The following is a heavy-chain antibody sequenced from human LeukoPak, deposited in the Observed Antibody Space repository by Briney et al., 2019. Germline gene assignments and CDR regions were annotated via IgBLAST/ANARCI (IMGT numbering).Heavy chain of an antibody. CDR2: INPNSGGT. J-gene: IGHJ6*03. V-gene: IGHV1-2*02. CDR1: GYTFTGYY. CDR3: AREKVGARPEYYYYYYMDV. Sequence: ASVKVSCKASGYTFTGYYMHWVRQAPGQGLEWMGWINPNSGGTNYAQKFQGRVTMTRDTSISTAYMELSRLRSDDTAVYYCAREKVGARPEYYYYYYMDVWGKGTTVTISS. D-gene: IGHD1-26*01.